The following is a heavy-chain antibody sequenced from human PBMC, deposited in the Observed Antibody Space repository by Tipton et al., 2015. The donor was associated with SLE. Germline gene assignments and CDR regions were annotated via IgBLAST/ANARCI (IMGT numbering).Heavy chain of an antibody. CDR3: ARGGGPPFYMDV. V-gene: IGHV1-46*01. Sequence: QSGAEVKKPGASVKVSCKASGFTFTSYYMHWVRQAPGQGLEWMGIINPSGGSTSYAQKFQGRVTMTRDTSTSTVYMELSRLRSDDTAVYYCARGGGPPFYMDVWGKGTTVTVSS. CDR1: GFTFTSYY. J-gene: IGHJ6*03. CDR2: INPSGGST.